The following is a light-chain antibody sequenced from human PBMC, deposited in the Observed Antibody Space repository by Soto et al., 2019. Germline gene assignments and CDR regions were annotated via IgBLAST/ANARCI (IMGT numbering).Light chain of an antibody. CDR1: HTISSW. Sequence: SHMPLYTSTLSGSVGDRVTITRRASHTISSWLAWYQQKPGKAPKLLIYKASTLNSGVPSRFSGSGSGTEFTLTISSLQPDDFATYYCQHYTSFSEAFGQGAKVDI. J-gene: IGKJ1*01. CDR3: QHYTSFSEA. CDR2: KAS. V-gene: IGKV1-5*03.